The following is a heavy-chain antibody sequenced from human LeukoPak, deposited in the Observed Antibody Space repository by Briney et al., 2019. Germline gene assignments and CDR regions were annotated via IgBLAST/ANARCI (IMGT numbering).Heavy chain of an antibody. V-gene: IGHV1-2*02. CDR1: GYTFTGYY. CDR3: ARGVTIFGVANAFDI. CDR2: INPNSGGT. J-gene: IGHJ3*02. Sequence: ASVKVSCKASGYTFTGYYMHWVRQAPGQGLEWMGWINPNSGGTNYAQKFQGRVTMTRDTSISTAYMELSRLRSEDTAVYYCARGVTIFGVANAFDIWGQGTMVTVSS. D-gene: IGHD3-3*01.